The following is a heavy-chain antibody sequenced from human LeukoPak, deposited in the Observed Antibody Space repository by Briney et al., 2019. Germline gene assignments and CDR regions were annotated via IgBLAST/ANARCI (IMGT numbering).Heavy chain of an antibody. V-gene: IGHV3-11*01. CDR2: ISSIGSTI. D-gene: IGHD2-15*01. CDR3: ARDRRSYCSGGSCYSGDY. Sequence: SLRLSCAASGFTFSDYYMSWIRQAPGQGLEWVSYISSIGSTIYYADSVKGRFTISRDNAKNSLYLQMNSLRAEDTAVYYCARDRRSYCSGGSCYSGDYWGQGTLVTVSS. CDR1: GFTFSDYY. J-gene: IGHJ4*02.